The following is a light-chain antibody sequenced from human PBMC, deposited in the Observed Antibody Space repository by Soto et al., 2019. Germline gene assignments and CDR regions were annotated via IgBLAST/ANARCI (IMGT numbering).Light chain of an antibody. V-gene: IGKV3-11*01. CDR2: DAS. Sequence: EIVLTQSPGTLSLSRGERSTLXXRARQNLGTLYLAWFQQKSGQAPRLXIYDASNTATGIPARFSGSGSGTDFTLTISSLEPEDFAVYYCQQRSNWTLTLGGGTKVDIK. J-gene: IGKJ4*01. CDR3: QQRSNWTLT. CDR1: QNLGTLY.